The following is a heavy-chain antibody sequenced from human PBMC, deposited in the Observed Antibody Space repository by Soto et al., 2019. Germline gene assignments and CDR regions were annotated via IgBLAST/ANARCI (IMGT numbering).Heavy chain of an antibody. CDR1: GFTFRPYA. V-gene: IGHV3-30-3*01. CDR3: ARDRGSGRNYFYEMDV. J-gene: IGHJ6*02. Sequence: QVQLVESGGGVVQPGRSLRLSCAASGFTFRPYAIHWVRQAPGKGLEWVAAISYDGSNKYYADSVKGRFTISRDNSKNTLYLQIDSLRVDDTAVYYCARDRGSGRNYFYEMDVWGQGTTVTVSS. D-gene: IGHD6-19*01. CDR2: ISYDGSNK.